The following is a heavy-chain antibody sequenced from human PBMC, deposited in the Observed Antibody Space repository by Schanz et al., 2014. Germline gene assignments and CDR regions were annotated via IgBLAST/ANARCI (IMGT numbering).Heavy chain of an antibody. J-gene: IGHJ6*02. CDR1: GFTFSYYY. D-gene: IGHD6-19*01. CDR3: ASVIMVAGNHRDGRDV. CDR2: ISNSGTYT. V-gene: IGHV3-11*05. Sequence: QVQLVESGGGLVKPGGSLRLSCAASGFTFSYYYMTWMRQAPGKGLEWISYISNSGTYTKYADSVKGRFVISRDNARSSLYLQMSSLRDGDTAVYYCASVIMVAGNHRDGRDVWGQGTTVIVSS.